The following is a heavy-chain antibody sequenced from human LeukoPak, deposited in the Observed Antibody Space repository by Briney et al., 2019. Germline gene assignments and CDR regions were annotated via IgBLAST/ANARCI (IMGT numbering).Heavy chain of an antibody. CDR1: GFTFSSYA. Sequence: EGSLRLSCAASGFTFSSYAMHWVRQAPGKGLEWVAVISYDGSNKYYADYVKGRFTISRDNSKNTLYLQMNSLRAEDTAVYYCASGPIVGATGYFDYWGQGTLVTVSS. J-gene: IGHJ4*02. CDR2: ISYDGSNK. CDR3: ASGPIVGATGYFDY. V-gene: IGHV3-30-3*01. D-gene: IGHD1-26*01.